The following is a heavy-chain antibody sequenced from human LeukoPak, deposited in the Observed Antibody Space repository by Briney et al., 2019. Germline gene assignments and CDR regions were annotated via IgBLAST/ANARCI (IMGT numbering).Heavy chain of an antibody. CDR1: GFTFSDYY. D-gene: IGHD5-18*01. V-gene: IGHV3-11*04. J-gene: IGHJ4*02. Sequence: GGSLRLSCAASGFTFSDYYMTWIRQAPGQGLEWISYISDSGLTTYYAKSVRGRFTISRDNAKNSLSLYMNSLRAEDTAVYYCASSLNTVMISPYYLEYWGQGSLVTVSA. CDR2: ISDSGLTT. CDR3: ASSLNTVMISPYYLEY.